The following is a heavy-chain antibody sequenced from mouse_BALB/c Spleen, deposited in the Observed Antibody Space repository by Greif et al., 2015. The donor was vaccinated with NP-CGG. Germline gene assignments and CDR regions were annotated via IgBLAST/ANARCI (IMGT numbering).Heavy chain of an antibody. CDR2: IWAGGST. CDR3: AGGDD. CDR1: GFSLTSYG. Sequence: VKLVESGPGLVAPSQSLSITCTVSGFSLTSYGVHWVRQPPGKRLEWLGVIWAGGSTTYNSALMSRLGISKDNSKSKVYLKMNRLQADDTAMFCGAGGDDWGQGTTLTVSS. D-gene: IGHD1-1*02. V-gene: IGHV2-9*02. J-gene: IGHJ2*01.